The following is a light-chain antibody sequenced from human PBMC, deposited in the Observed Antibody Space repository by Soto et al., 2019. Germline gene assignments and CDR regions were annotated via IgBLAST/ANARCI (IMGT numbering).Light chain of an antibody. CDR3: QQRSNWLT. Sequence: IVLTQSPATLSLSPGERATLSCRASQSVSSYLAWYQQKPGQAPSLLIYDASNRATGIPARFSGSGSGTEFTLTISSLEPEDFAVYYCQQRSNWLTFGQGTRLEIK. V-gene: IGKV3-11*01. CDR1: QSVSSY. J-gene: IGKJ5*01. CDR2: DAS.